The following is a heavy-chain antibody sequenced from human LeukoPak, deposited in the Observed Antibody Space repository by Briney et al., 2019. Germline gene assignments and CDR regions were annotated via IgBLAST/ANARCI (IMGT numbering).Heavy chain of an antibody. V-gene: IGHV3-23*01. CDR2: ISGSGGST. D-gene: IGHD5-12*01. Sequence: GGSLRLSCAASGFTFSSYAMSWVRQAPGKGLEWVSAISGSGGSTYYADSVKGRFTISRDNSKKTLYLQMNSLRPEDTAVYHCAKGAGRESGYDFLFESWGRGALVTVSS. J-gene: IGHJ4*02. CDR3: AKGAGRESGYDFLFES. CDR1: GFTFSSYA.